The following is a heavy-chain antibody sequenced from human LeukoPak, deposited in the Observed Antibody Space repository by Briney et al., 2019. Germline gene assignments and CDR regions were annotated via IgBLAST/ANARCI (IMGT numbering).Heavy chain of an antibody. J-gene: IGHJ4*02. Sequence: GGSLRLSCAASGFTFSSYSMNWVRQAPGKGLEWVSSISSSSSYIYYADSVKGRFTISRDNAKNSLYLQMNSLRAEDTAVYYCARDLLRSGLYYFDYWGQGTLVTVSS. CDR2: ISSSSSYI. D-gene: IGHD5-12*01. CDR1: GFTFSSYS. V-gene: IGHV3-21*01. CDR3: ARDLLRSGLYYFDY.